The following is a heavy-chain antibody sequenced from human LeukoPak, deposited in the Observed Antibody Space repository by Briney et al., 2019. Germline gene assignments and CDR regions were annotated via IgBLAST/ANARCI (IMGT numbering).Heavy chain of an antibody. CDR1: GFTFSDYS. CDR3: ARDQGLEGFDY. D-gene: IGHD1-1*01. V-gene: IGHV3-21*04. J-gene: IGHJ4*02. Sequence: GGSLRLSCAASGFTFSDYSMNWVRQTPRKGLEWVSCISGSGSYIYYADSVKGRFTISRDNAKNSLYLQTNSLRAEDTAVYYCARDQGLEGFDYWGQGSLVTVSS. CDR2: ISGSGSYI.